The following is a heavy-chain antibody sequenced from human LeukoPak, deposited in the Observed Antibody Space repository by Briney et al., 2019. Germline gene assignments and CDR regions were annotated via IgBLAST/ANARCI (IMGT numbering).Heavy chain of an antibody. CDR3: ARETIAVAGAFDY. D-gene: IGHD6-19*01. Sequence: GASVKVSCKASGYTFTSYGISWVRQAPGQGLEWMGWINPNSGDTNYAQKFQGRVTMTRDTSISTAYMELSRLRSDDMAVYSCARETIAVAGAFDYWGQGTLVTVSS. CDR1: GYTFTSYG. J-gene: IGHJ4*02. CDR2: INPNSGDT. V-gene: IGHV1-2*02.